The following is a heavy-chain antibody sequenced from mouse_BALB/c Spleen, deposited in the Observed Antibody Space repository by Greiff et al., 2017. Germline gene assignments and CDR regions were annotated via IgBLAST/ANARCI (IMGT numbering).Heavy chain of an antibody. CDR2: INPYNDGT. CDR1: GYTFTSYV. D-gene: IGHD2-1*01. J-gene: IGHJ4*01. Sequence: EVQLKQSGPELVKPGASVKMSCKASGYTFTSYVMHWVKQKPGQGLEWIGYINPYNDGTKYNDKFKGKATLTSDKSTPKTYMELRSLTAEASAVYSCARAHGNYGGAMDYWGQGTSVTVSA. CDR3: ARAHGNYGGAMDY. V-gene: IGHV1-14*01.